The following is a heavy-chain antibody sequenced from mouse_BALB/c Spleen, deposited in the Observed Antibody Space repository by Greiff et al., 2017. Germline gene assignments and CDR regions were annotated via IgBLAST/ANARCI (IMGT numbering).Heavy chain of an antibody. CDR2: IRNKANGYTT. CDR3: ARDSLYYGSTPWFAY. V-gene: IGHV7-3*02. J-gene: IGHJ3*01. CDR1: GFTFTDYY. Sequence: EVMLVESGGGLVQPGGSLRLSCATSGFTFTDYYMSWVRQPPGKTLEWLGFIRNKANGYTTEYSASVKGRFTISRDNSQSILYLQMNTLRAEDSATYYCARDSLYYGSTPWFAYWGQGTLVTVSA. D-gene: IGHD1-1*01.